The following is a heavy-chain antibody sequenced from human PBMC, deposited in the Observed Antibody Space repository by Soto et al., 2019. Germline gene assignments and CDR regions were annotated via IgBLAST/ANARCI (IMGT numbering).Heavy chain of an antibody. D-gene: IGHD3-16*01. CDR3: ARRGKRILGGWFDP. CDR2: IYYSGST. V-gene: IGHV4-39*01. CDR1: CGSIISSSYY. Sequence: SETLSLTCTFSCGSIISSSYYWGWIRQPPGKGLEWIGSIYYSGSTYYNPSLKSRVTISVDTSKNQFSLKLTSVTAADTAVYYCARRGKRILGGWFDPWGQGTLVTVSS. J-gene: IGHJ5*02.